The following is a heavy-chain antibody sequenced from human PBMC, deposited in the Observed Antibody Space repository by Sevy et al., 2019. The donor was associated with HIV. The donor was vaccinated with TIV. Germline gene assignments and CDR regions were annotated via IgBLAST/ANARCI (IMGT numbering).Heavy chain of an antibody. CDR1: GGSINSDH. Sequence: SETLSLTCTVSGGSINSDHWNWIRQPPEKGLEWIGYVYYTGGTNYSPSLKNRVTISVDRTKNQFSLKLTSVTAADTAVYYCARRNDFDIWGQGTMVTVSS. CDR2: VYYTGGT. J-gene: IGHJ3*02. V-gene: IGHV4-59*08. CDR3: ARRNDFDI.